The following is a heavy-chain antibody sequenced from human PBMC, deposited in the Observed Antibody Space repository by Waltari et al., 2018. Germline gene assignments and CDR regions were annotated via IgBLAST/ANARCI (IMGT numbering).Heavy chain of an antibody. V-gene: IGHV4-34*01. J-gene: IGHJ6*02. Sequence: QVQLQQWGAGLLKPSETLSLTCAVYGGSFSGYYWSWIRQPPGKGLEWIGEINHSGSTNYNPSLKSRVTISVDTSKNQFSLKLSSVTAADTAVYYCAREPYYYGSGSYYYNVWGQGTTVTVSS. CDR3: AREPYYYGSGSYYYNV. CDR1: GGSFSGYY. D-gene: IGHD3-10*01. CDR2: INHSGST.